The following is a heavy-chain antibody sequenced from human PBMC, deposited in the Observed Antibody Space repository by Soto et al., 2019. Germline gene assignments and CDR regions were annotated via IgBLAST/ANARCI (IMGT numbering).Heavy chain of an antibody. CDR1: GYTFTSYD. J-gene: IGHJ6*02. V-gene: IGHV1-8*01. CDR2: MNPNSGNT. CDR3: ARGGFLEWLTTTAPYYYYYGMDV. Sequence: ASVKVSCKASGYTFTSYDINWVRQATGQGLEWMGWMNPNSGNTGYAQKFQGRVTMTRNTSISTAYMELSSLRSEDTAVYYCARGGFLEWLTTTAPYYYYYGMDVWGQGTTVTVS. D-gene: IGHD3-3*01.